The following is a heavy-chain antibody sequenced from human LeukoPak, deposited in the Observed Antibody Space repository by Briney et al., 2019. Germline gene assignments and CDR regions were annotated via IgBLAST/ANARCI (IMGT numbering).Heavy chain of an antibody. CDR3: AKESWLAEHFSYYFDY. CDR1: GFTFSSYG. J-gene: IGHJ4*02. D-gene: IGHD6-19*01. CDR2: ISYDGSNK. V-gene: IGHV3-30*18. Sequence: GGSLRLSCAASGFTFSSYGMHWVRQAPGKGLEWVAVISYDGSNKYYADSVKGRSTISRDNSKNTLYLQMNSLRAEDTAVYYCAKESWLAEHFSYYFDYWGQGTLVTVSS.